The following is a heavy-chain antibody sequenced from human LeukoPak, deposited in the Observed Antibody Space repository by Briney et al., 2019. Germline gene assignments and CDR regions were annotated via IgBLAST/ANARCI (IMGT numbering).Heavy chain of an antibody. CDR3: ASPAASGSYYSFDY. V-gene: IGHV3-7*03. CDR1: GFTFSSYW. J-gene: IGHJ4*02. D-gene: IGHD3-10*01. Sequence: GGSLILSCAASGFTFSSYWMSWVRQAPGKGLEWVANIKQDGSEKYYVDSVKGRFTISRDNAKNSLYLQMNSLRAEDTAVYYCASPAASGSYYSFDYWGQGTLVTVSS. CDR2: IKQDGSEK.